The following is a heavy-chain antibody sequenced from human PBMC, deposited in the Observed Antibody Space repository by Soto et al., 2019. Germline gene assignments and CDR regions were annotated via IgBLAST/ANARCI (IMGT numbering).Heavy chain of an antibody. CDR3: ARVLTGSWNWFDP. Sequence: EVQLVESGGGLVQPGESLRLSCAASGFTFSSYWMHWVRQAPGKGLVWVSRINSDGSRTNYADSVKGRFTVSRDNAKNTQDLQGHSLRAEDTAVYYCARVLTGSWNWFDPWGQGTLVTVSS. J-gene: IGHJ5*02. D-gene: IGHD6-13*01. CDR1: GFTFSSYW. CDR2: INSDGSRT. V-gene: IGHV3-74*01.